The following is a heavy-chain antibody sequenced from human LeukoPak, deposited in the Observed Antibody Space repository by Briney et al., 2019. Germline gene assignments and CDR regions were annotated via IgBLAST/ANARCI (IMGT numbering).Heavy chain of an antibody. V-gene: IGHV1-46*01. CDR3: ARDQEGFDY. CDR1: GYTFTSNY. J-gene: IGHJ4*02. CDR2: IYPRDGST. Sequence: ASVKVSCKASGYTFTSNYIHWVRQAPGQGLEWMGMIYPRDGSTSYAQKFQGRVTVTKDTSTSTVHMELSGLRSEDTAVYYCARDQEGFDYWGQGTLVTVSS.